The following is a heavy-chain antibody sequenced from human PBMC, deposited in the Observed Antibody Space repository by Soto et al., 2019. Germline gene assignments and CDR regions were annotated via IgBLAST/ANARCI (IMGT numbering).Heavy chain of an antibody. D-gene: IGHD6-13*01. CDR1: GVSISSHDW. Sequence: QVQLQESGPGLVKPSGTLSLTCAVSGVSISSHDWWTWVRQPPGKGLEWIGESHQSGNSNYNSSLESRDTISVDKSKNQFSLKLTSVTVADTAVYYCATRDSSRFYCGQGTLVTVSS. CDR2: SHQSGNS. J-gene: IGHJ4*02. V-gene: IGHV4-4*02. CDR3: ATRDSSRFY.